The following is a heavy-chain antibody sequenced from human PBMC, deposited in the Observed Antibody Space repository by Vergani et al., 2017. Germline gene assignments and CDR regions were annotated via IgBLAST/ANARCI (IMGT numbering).Heavy chain of an antibody. Sequence: QVQLVQSGAEVKKPGASVKVSCKASGYTFTGYYMHWVRQAPGQGLEWMGWINPNSGGTNYAQKFQGRVTMTRDTSISTAYMELSRLRSDDTAVYYCAVGYCSGGSCNYYYGMDVGGQGTTVTVSS. V-gene: IGHV1-2*02. CDR1: GYTFTGYY. J-gene: IGHJ6*02. D-gene: IGHD2-15*01. CDR2: INPNSGGT. CDR3: AVGYCSGGSCNYYYGMDV.